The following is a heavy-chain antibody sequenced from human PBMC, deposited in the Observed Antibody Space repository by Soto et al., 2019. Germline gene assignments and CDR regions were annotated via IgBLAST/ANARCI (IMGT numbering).Heavy chain of an antibody. D-gene: IGHD3-16*02. Sequence: ASVKVSCKASGGTFSSSGFSWVRQAPGQGLEWMGMIVPRLDTTNYAQKFQARVTITADEVTSTAYMELRSLRSEDTAVYYCARWPQPRYTADPYAVDVWGQGTRVTVSS. CDR2: IVPRLDTT. J-gene: IGHJ6*02. CDR1: GGTFSSSG. CDR3: ARWPQPRYTADPYAVDV. V-gene: IGHV1-69*11.